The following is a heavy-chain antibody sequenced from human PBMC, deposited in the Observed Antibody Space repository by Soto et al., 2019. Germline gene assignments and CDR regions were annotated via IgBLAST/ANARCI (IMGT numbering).Heavy chain of an antibody. CDR1: GGTFNNYA. CDR2: IVPMFHTP. J-gene: IGHJ6*02. Sequence: QVQLVQSGAEVKKPGSSVKVSCKASGGTFNNYAISWVRQAPGHGLEGMGGIVPMFHTPNYAPRFQGRVTMAADESTNTAYVELSSLRSEDTAVYYCAGGRATEPEHGEVFTYHYLIDVWGQGTAVTVSS. D-gene: IGHD1-1*01. V-gene: IGHV1-69*01. CDR3: AGGRATEPEHGEVFTYHYLIDV.